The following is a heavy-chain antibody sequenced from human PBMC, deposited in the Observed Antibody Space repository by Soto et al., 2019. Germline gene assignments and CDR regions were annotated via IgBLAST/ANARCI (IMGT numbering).Heavy chain of an antibody. CDR2: IRNKANSYGT. J-gene: IGHJ4*02. Sequence: EVQLVESGGDLVQPGESLKLSCAASGFTFSGSAMHWVRQASGKGLEWLGRIRNKANSYGTAYAATVKGRFTISRDDSKNTAYLQMNSLKTEDKAVYFCTRQTGPGGNSELGFWGQGTLVTGSP. D-gene: IGHD2-21*02. V-gene: IGHV3-73*02. CDR1: GFTFSGSA. CDR3: TRQTGPGGNSELGF.